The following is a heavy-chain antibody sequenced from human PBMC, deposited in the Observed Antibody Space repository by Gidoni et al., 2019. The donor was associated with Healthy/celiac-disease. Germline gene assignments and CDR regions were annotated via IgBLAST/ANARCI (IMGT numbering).Heavy chain of an antibody. CDR3: ARHSSSWYDFDY. CDR1: GGSISSSSYY. D-gene: IGHD6-13*01. J-gene: IGHJ4*02. CDR2: IYYSGST. V-gene: IGHV4-39*01. Sequence: QLQLQESGPGLVKPSETLSLPCTVPGGSISSSSYYWGWIRQPPGKGLEWIGSIYYSGSTYYNPSLKSRVTISVDTSKNQFSLKLSSVTAADTAVYYCARHSSSWYDFDYWGQGTLVTVSS.